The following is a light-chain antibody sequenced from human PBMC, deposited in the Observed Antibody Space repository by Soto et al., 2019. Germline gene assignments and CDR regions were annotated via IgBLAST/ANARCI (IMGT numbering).Light chain of an antibody. Sequence: QLVLTQSPSASASLGASVKLTCTLSSGHSSYAIAWHQQQPEKGPRYLMKLNSDGSHSKGDGIPDRFSGSSSGAERYLTISGLQSEDEADYYCQTWGTCIQGYVVFGGGTKLTVL. CDR1: SGHSSYA. CDR3: QTWGTCIQGYVV. CDR2: LNSDGSH. V-gene: IGLV4-69*01. J-gene: IGLJ2*01.